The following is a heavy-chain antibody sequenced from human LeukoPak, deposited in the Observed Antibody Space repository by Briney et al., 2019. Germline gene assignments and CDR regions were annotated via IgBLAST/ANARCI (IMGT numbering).Heavy chain of an antibody. CDR3: ARDYFDSSDYPQTYYYYYMDV. CDR2: ISSTSTFI. CDR1: GFTFSRYS. V-gene: IGHV3-21*01. D-gene: IGHD3-22*01. J-gene: IGHJ6*03. Sequence: PGGSLRPSCAASGFTFSRYSMNWVRQAPGKGLEWVASISSTSTFIYSADSVKGRFTIPRDTAKNSLFLQMNSLRAEDTAIYYCARDYFDSSDYPQTYYYYYMDVWGKGTTVTVSS.